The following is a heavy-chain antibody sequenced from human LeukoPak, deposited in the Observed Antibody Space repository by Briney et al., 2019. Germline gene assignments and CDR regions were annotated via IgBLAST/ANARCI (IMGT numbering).Heavy chain of an antibody. D-gene: IGHD3-9*01. V-gene: IGHV3-23*01. CDR3: AKDLYYDILTDYPPFHF. CDR1: GFTFTTYT. J-gene: IGHJ4*02. Sequence: GGSLRLSCAASGFTFTTYTMSWVRQAPGKGLEWVSAISGSGGSTYYADSVKGRFTISRDNSKNTLYLQMNSLRAEDTAVYYCAKDLYYDILTDYPPFHFWGQGTLVTVSS. CDR2: ISGSGGST.